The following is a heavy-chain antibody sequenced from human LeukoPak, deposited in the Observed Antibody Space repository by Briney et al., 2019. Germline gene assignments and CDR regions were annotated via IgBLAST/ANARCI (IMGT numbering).Heavy chain of an antibody. CDR2: ISYDGTNK. V-gene: IGHV3-30*04. Sequence: GRSLRPSCAASAFSFSNYAMHWVRQAPGKGLEWVAVISYDGTNKHYADSEKGRFTISRDNSKNTLYLQVNSLRTEDTAVYYCARDGGLLTAYYPDYWGQGTLVTVSS. D-gene: IGHD3-9*01. CDR1: AFSFSNYA. CDR3: ARDGGLLTAYYPDY. J-gene: IGHJ4*02.